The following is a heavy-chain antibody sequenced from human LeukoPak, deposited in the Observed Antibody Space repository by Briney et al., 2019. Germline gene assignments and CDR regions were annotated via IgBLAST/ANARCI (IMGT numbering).Heavy chain of an antibody. V-gene: IGHV3-53*01. J-gene: IGHJ4*02. D-gene: IGHD2/OR15-2a*01. Sequence: GGSLRLSCVSSGFSVSTSYISWVRQAPGKGLEWVSVIHDDGTTHYADSVKGRFTISRDNSKNTVFLQMTSLGAEDTAIYYGARVEGGNHFDYWGQGTLVSVSS. CDR1: GFSVSTSY. CDR3: ARVEGGNHFDY. CDR2: IHDDGTT.